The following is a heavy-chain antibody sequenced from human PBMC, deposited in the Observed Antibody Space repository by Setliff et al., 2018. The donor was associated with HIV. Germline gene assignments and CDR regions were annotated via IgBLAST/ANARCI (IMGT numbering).Heavy chain of an antibody. J-gene: IGHJ5*02. V-gene: IGHV4-61*05. CDR3: AREGVPAAVMWFDP. CDR1: GGSISSRTYY. Sequence: SETLSLTCSVSGGSISSRTYYWGWIRQPPGKGLEWIGHIYTSGSTNYNPSLKSRVTISVDTSKNQFSLKLRSVTASDTAVYYCAREGVPAAVMWFDPWGQGTLVTVSS. D-gene: IGHD2-2*01. CDR2: IYTSGST.